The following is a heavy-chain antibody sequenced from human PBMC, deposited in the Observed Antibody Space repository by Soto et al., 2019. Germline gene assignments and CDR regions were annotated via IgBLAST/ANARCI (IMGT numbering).Heavy chain of an antibody. Sequence: PSETLSLTCAVSGGSISSRNWWSWVRQPPGKGLEWIGEVYHGGSTSYNPSLKSRVTMSADTSKNQFSLKLTSVTAADTAVYYCATGGTYFDYWGQGTLVTVSS. V-gene: IGHV4-4*02. J-gene: IGHJ4*02. CDR2: VYHGGST. CDR3: ATGGTYFDY. CDR1: GGSISSRNW.